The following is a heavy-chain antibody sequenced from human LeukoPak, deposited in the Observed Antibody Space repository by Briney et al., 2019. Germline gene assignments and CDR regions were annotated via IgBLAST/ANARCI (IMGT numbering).Heavy chain of an antibody. CDR3: ASWSAVIARGYSGYDYSSDYYYGMDV. CDR1: GYTFTGYY. Sequence: GASVKVSCKASGYTFTGYYMHWVRQAPGQGLEWMGWINPNSGGTNYAQKFQGRVTMTRDTSISTAYMELSRLRSDDTAVYYCASWSAVIARGYSGYDYSSDYYYGMDVWGQGTTVTVSS. D-gene: IGHD5-12*01. J-gene: IGHJ6*02. V-gene: IGHV1-2*02. CDR2: INPNSGGT.